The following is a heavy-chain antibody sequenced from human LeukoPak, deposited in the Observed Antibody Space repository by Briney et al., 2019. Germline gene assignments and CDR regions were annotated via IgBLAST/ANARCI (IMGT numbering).Heavy chain of an antibody. CDR2: IYPGDSDT. Sequence: GESLKISCKGSGYSFTSYWIGWVRQMPGKGLEWMGIIYPGDSDTRYSPSFQGQVTFSADKSNSTAYLRWSSLKASDTAMYFCARQGPYCSGDNCYRAPFDIWGQGTMVTVSS. V-gene: IGHV5-51*01. CDR3: ARQGPYCSGDNCYRAPFDI. CDR1: GYSFTSYW. D-gene: IGHD2-15*01. J-gene: IGHJ3*02.